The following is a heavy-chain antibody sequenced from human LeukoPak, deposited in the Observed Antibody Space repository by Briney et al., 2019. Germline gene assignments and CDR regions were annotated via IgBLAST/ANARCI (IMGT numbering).Heavy chain of an antibody. CDR1: GFTFSSYT. CDR3: ARGKGYCVVSSCYGPTDY. J-gene: IGHJ4*02. D-gene: IGHD2-2*01. Sequence: PGGSLRLSCAASGFTFSSYTMNWIRQAPGKGLEWVSSISTSSSYIYYADSVKGRFTISRDNAKNSLYLQMNSLRAEDTAVYYCARGKGYCVVSSCYGPTDYWGQGTLVTVSS. V-gene: IGHV3-21*01. CDR2: ISTSSSYI.